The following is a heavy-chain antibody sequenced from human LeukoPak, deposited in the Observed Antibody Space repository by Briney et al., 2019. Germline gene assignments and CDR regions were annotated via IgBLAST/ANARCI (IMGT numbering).Heavy chain of an antibody. Sequence: SETLSLTCTVSGGSISSGGYYWSWIRQHPGKGLEWLGYIYYSGSTYYNPSLKSRVTISVDTSKNQFSLKLSSVTAADTAVYYCARVSAVTTLTYYYMDVWGKGTMVTVSS. CDR3: ARVSAVTTLTYYYMDV. CDR2: IYYSGST. V-gene: IGHV4-31*03. J-gene: IGHJ6*03. CDR1: GGSISSGGYY. D-gene: IGHD4-11*01.